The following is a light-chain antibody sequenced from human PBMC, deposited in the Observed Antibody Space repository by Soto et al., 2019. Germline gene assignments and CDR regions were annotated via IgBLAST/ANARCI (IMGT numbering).Light chain of an antibody. J-gene: IGKJ2*01. CDR3: RRRYSTPYV. CDR1: QSISSY. CDR2: AAS. V-gene: IGKV1-39*01. Sequence: DIQMTQSPSSLSASVGDRVTITCRASQSISSYLNWYQQKPGKAPKLLIYAASSLQSGVPSRFSGSGSGTDFTPTISSLQPGDFSTYYFRRRYSTPYVLVQGTKLQIK.